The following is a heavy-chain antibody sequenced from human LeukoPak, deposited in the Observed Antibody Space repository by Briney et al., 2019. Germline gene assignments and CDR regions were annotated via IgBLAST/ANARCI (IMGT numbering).Heavy chain of an antibody. CDR2: ISAYNGNT. D-gene: IGHD3-22*01. CDR3: ARGFNYYDNSGYYQYYFDY. CDR1: GYTFTSYG. Sequence: ASVKVSCKASGYTFTSYGISWVRQATGQGLEWMGWISAYNGNTNYAQKLQGRVTLTTDTSTSTVYMELNSLRSEDTAAYYCARGFNYYDNSGYYQYYFDYWGQGTLVTVSS. J-gene: IGHJ4*02. V-gene: IGHV1-18*01.